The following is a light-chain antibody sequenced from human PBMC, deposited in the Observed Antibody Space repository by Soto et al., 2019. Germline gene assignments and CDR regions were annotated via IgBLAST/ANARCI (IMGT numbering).Light chain of an antibody. J-gene: IGKJ4*01. V-gene: IGKV1-5*03. Sequence: DIQMTQSPSTLSASVGDRVTITCRASQSISTWLAWYQQKPGKAPKLLIYKASNLEGGVPLRFSGSGSGTEFTITINSLQPDDFATYYCQQYNTYPLSFGGGTTVEIK. CDR3: QQYNTYPLS. CDR2: KAS. CDR1: QSISTW.